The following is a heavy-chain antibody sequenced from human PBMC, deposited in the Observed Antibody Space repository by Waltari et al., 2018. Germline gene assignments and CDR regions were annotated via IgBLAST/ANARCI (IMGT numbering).Heavy chain of an antibody. CDR1: GGSISSYY. V-gene: IGHV4-59*01. J-gene: IGHJ4*02. D-gene: IGHD3-10*01. CDR3: ARWNMVRAAGGMDY. CDR2: IYYSGST. Sequence: QVQLQESGPGLVKPSETLSLTCTVSGGSISSYYWSWIRQPPGKGLEWIGYIYYSGSTNYNPSLKSRVTISVDTSKNQFSLKLSSVTAADTAVYYCARWNMVRAAGGMDYWGQGTLVTVSS.